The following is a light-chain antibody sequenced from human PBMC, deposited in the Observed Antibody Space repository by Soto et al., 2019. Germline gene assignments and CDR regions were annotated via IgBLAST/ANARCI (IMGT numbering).Light chain of an antibody. CDR3: QQYNVWPLA. J-gene: IGKJ4*01. CDR1: QSVSSN. V-gene: IGKV3-15*01. Sequence: EIVMTQSPAPLSVSPGERATLSCRASQSVSSNLAWYQQKPGQTPKLLIYVASTRATGIPARFSGSGSGTEFTLTISSLQSEDVAVYYCQQYNVWPLAFGGGIKVEFK. CDR2: VAS.